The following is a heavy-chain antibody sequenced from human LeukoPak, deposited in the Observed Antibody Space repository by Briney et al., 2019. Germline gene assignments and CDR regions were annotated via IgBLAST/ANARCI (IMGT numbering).Heavy chain of an antibody. D-gene: IGHD3-22*01. CDR2: ISGSGGST. V-gene: IGHV3-23*01. CDR1: GFTFSSYS. CDR3: AKDPSYYYDSSGYSYFDY. J-gene: IGHJ4*02. Sequence: QTGGSLRLSCAASGFTFSSYSMNWVRQAPGKGLEWVSAISGSGGSTYYADSVKGRFTISRDNSKNTLYLQMNSLRAEDTAVYYCAKDPSYYYDSSGYSYFDYWGQGTLVTVSS.